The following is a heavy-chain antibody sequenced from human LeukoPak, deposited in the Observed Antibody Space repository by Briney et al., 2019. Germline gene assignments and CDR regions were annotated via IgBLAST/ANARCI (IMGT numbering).Heavy chain of an antibody. Sequence: GASVKVSCKAAGYTFTIYGISWGRQAPGQGLEWMGWISAYNDNTNYAQKLQGRVTMTTDTSTSTAYMELRSLRSDDTAVYYCARDAGSSDMGGYMDVWGKGTTVTVSS. CDR3: ARDAGSSDMGGYMDV. CDR1: GYTFTIYG. J-gene: IGHJ6*03. CDR2: ISAYNDNT. D-gene: IGHD6-6*01. V-gene: IGHV1-18*01.